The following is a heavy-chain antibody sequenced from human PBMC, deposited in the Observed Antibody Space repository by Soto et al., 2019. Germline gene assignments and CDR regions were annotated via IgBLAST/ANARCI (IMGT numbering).Heavy chain of an antibody. V-gene: IGHV1-2*04. Sequence: ASVKVSCKASGYSFTDYHIHWVRQAPGQGLEWLGRVNPKSGGTSTAQKFQGWVTMTRDRSISTVYMELTRLRSDDTAVYFCARGHSTDCSNGVCSFFYNHEMDVWGQGTTVTV. CDR2: VNPKSGGT. J-gene: IGHJ6*02. CDR1: GYSFTDYH. D-gene: IGHD2-8*01. CDR3: ARGHSTDCSNGVCSFFYNHEMDV.